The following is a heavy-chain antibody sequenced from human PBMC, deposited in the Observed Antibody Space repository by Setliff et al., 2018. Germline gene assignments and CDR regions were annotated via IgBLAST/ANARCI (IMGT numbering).Heavy chain of an antibody. J-gene: IGHJ4*02. CDR3: ARGGTYRYFDY. CDR1: GDSISDAS. V-gene: IGHV4-59*01. Sequence: SETLSLTCTVSGDSISDASIMAWIRQPPGKGLEFIGYVFYNGAAKYDPSLKRRVTMSVDTSTTQFSLKLNSMTTAATAVYYCARGGTYRYFDYWGQGALVTVSS. CDR2: VFYNGAA.